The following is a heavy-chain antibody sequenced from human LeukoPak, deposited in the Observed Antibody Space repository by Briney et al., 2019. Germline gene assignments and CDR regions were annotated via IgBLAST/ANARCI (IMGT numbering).Heavy chain of an antibody. V-gene: IGHV5-51*01. D-gene: IGHD2-2*01. CDR3: AVLGYCSSTSCYDGMDV. CDR2: IYPGDSDT. Sequence: GESLKISCKGSGYSFTSYWIVWVRQMPGKGLEWMGIIYPGDSDTRYSPSFQGQVTISADKSISTAYLQWSSLKASDTAMYYCAVLGYCSSTSCYDGMDVWGQGTTVTVSS. J-gene: IGHJ6*02. CDR1: GYSFTSYW.